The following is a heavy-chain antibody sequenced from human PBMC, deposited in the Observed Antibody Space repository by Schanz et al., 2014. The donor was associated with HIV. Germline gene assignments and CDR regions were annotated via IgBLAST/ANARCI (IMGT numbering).Heavy chain of an antibody. Sequence: EVQLVESGGGLVKPGGSLRLSCAASGFTFSDFYMSWIRQAPGKGLEWVANIKLDGSEKYYVDSVKGRFTISRDNAKNSLHLQMNSLRAEDTAVYYCARDLLGGSDGYYYYYGMDVWGQGTTVTVSS. D-gene: IGHD1-26*01. J-gene: IGHJ6*02. CDR3: ARDLLGGSDGYYYYYGMDV. CDR2: IKLDGSEK. V-gene: IGHV3-7*01. CDR1: GFTFSDFY.